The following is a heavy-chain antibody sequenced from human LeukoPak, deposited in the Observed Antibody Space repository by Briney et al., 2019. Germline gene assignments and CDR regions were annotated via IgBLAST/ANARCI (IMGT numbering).Heavy chain of an antibody. V-gene: IGHV1-2*02. D-gene: IGHD3-16*01. CDR1: GYTFTGYY. Sequence: ASVKVSCKASGYTFTGYYMHWVRQAPGQGLEWMGWINPNSGGTNYAQKFQGRVTMTRDTSISTAYVELSRLRSGDTAVYYCARGHTLGDAFDIWGQGTMVTVSS. CDR2: INPNSGGT. CDR3: ARGHTLGDAFDI. J-gene: IGHJ3*02.